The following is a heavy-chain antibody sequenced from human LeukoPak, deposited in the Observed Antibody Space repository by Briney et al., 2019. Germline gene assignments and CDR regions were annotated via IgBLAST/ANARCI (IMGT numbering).Heavy chain of an antibody. J-gene: IGHJ4*02. CDR2: INPSSGGT. D-gene: IGHD3-22*01. V-gene: IGHV1-2*02. CDR1: GYTFTGHF. Sequence: EASVKVSCKASGYTFTGHFMHWGRQAPGQGVEWMGWINPSSGGTYYAQKFQGRVTMTRDTSISTAYMEMSRLRSDDTAVYYCARESGRRVFYDSSGYLHFWGQGTLVAVSS. CDR3: ARESGRRVFYDSSGYLHF.